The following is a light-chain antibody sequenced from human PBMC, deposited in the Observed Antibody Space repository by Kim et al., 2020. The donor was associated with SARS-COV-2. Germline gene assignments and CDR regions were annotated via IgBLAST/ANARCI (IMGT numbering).Light chain of an antibody. V-gene: IGKV1-33*01. Sequence: DIQMTQSPSSLSASIGDRVTITCQASQDITSHLHWYQQKPGKAPKFLIYDAMNLEAGVPSRFSGGGSGTDFSLTISSLQPEDFATYYCQQYDDLPLTFGGGTKVDIK. J-gene: IGKJ4*01. CDR1: QDITSH. CDR3: QQYDDLPLT. CDR2: DAM.